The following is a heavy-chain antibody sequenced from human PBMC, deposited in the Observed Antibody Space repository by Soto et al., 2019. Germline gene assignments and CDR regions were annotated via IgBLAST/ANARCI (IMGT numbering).Heavy chain of an antibody. J-gene: IGHJ5*02. CDR1: GASISSYF. CDR3: AREAGPDRWFDP. CDR2: ISTSGTT. V-gene: IGHV4-4*07. D-gene: IGHD6-19*01. Sequence: QVQLQESGPGLVEPSETLPLTCTVSGASISSYFWTWIRQPAGKGLDWIGRISTSGTTNYNPSLKSRVTMSVDTSKNHFSLNLSSVTAADTAVYYCAREAGPDRWFDPWGQGTLVTVSS.